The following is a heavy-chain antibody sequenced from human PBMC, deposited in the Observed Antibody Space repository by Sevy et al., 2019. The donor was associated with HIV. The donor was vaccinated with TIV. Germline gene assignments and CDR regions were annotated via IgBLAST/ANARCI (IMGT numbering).Heavy chain of an antibody. V-gene: IGHV3-30-3*01. CDR1: GFTFSSYA. Sequence: GGSLRLSCAASGFTFSSYAMHWVRQAPGKGLEWVAVISYDGSNKYYADSVKGRLTISRDNPKNTLYLQMNSLRAEDTAVYYCAGGGRDCSGGSCYDGDWFDPWGQGTLVTVSS. CDR3: AGGGRDCSGGSCYDGDWFDP. D-gene: IGHD2-15*01. J-gene: IGHJ5*02. CDR2: ISYDGSNK.